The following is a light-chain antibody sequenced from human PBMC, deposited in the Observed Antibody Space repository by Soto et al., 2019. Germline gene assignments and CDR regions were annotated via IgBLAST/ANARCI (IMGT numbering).Light chain of an antibody. CDR1: SSDIGTYNY. CDR3: YSCSTSTDTPYV. J-gene: IGLJ1*01. V-gene: IGLV2-14*03. Sequence: QSAPTQPASVSGSPGQSITISCTGTSSDIGTYNYVSWYQQHPGQAPKLMISDVSNRPSGISDRFSGSKSGNTASLTISGLQAEDEADYYCYSCSTSTDTPYVFGTGTKLTVL. CDR2: DVS.